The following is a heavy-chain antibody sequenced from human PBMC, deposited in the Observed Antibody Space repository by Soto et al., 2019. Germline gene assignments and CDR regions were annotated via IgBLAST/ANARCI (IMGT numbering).Heavy chain of an antibody. CDR3: ARCAAYGNWFDP. J-gene: IGHJ5*02. D-gene: IGHD2-21*01. CDR2: INHSGST. Sequence: PSETLSLTCAVYGGSVNGYYWNWIRQPPGKGLEWIGEINHSGSTNYNPSLKSRVTISVDTSKNQFSLKLSSVTAADTAVYYCARCAAYGNWFDPWGQGTLVTVSS. V-gene: IGHV4-34*01. CDR1: GGSVNGYY.